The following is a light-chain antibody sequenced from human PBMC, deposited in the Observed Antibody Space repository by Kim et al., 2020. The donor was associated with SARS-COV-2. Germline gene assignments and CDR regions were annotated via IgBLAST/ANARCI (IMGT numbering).Light chain of an antibody. CDR1: QDITYY. V-gene: IGKV1-33*01. Sequence: ASVGDRVTITCQASQDITYYLNWYQQKPGKAPKLLIYAASNLETGVPSRFSGGGSGTDFTFTISSLQPEDVATYYCQQFDSLPLTFGPGTKVDIK. CDR3: QQFDSLPLT. J-gene: IGKJ3*01. CDR2: AAS.